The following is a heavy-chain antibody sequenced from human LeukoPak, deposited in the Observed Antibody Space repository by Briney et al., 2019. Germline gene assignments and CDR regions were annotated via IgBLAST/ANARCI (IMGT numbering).Heavy chain of an antibody. D-gene: IGHD3-22*01. V-gene: IGHV3-23*01. CDR1: GFTFSIYA. CDR2: ISGSGGTA. J-gene: IGHJ4*02. Sequence: PGGSLRLSCAASGFTFSIYAMSWVRQAPGKGLEWVSAISGSGGTAYYADPVKGRFTISIDNSKNTLYLQMNSLRAEDTAVYYCAKKGYYDGSGYYMYYFDHWGQGTLVTVSS. CDR3: AKKGYYDGSGYYMYYFDH.